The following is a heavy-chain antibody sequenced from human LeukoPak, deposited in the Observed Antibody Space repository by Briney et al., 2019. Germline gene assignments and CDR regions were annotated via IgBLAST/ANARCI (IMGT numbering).Heavy chain of an antibody. V-gene: IGHV3-7*03. D-gene: IGHD1-26*01. CDR1: GFPFNAYW. Sequence: GGSLRLSCAASGFPFNAYWMTWVRQAPGKGLEWVANIRQDGDTKYNVDSVKGRFTISRDDAMNSLYLQMNTLRAEDTAIYYCAKDRTVGASYWYFDLWGRGTLVTVSS. J-gene: IGHJ2*01. CDR2: IRQDGDTK. CDR3: AKDRTVGASYWYFDL.